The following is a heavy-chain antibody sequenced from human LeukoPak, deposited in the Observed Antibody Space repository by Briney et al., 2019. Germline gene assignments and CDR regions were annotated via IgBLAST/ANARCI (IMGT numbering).Heavy chain of an antibody. CDR3: ARFFDSSKKHDAFDI. CDR1: GFTLSNYG. J-gene: IGHJ3*02. Sequence: GGSLRLSCAASGFTLSNYGMHWVRQAPGKGLEWVAVIWYDGSDKYYADSVKGRFTISRDNSKNTLYVQMNSLRVEDTAVYHCARFFDSSKKHDAFDIWGKGTMFTVS. V-gene: IGHV3-33*01. D-gene: IGHD3-9*01. CDR2: IWYDGSDK.